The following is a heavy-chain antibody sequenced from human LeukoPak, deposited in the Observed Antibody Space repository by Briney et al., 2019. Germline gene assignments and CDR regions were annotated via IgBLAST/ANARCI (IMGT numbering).Heavy chain of an antibody. V-gene: IGHV3-66*04. J-gene: IGHJ4*02. CDR2: IYSSGST. Sequence: GGSLRLSCAASGLTVSSSYMSWVRQAPGKGPEWVSLIYSSGSTYYTDSVKGRFTISRDNSQNTLYLQMNSLSAEDTAVYYCARHSAGIVVAGKWGQGTLVTVSS. CDR1: GLTVSSSY. CDR3: ARHSAGIVVAGK. D-gene: IGHD6-19*01.